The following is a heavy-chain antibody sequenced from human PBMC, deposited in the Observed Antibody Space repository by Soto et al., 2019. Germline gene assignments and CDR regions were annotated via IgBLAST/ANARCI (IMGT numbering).Heavy chain of an antibody. Sequence: QVQLVQSGAEVKKPGSSVKVSCKASGGTFSSYTISWVRQAPGQGLEWMGRIIPILGIANYAQKFQGRVTITAETSTSTAYMEMSSQRSEDTAVYYCARELYYYDSSGRYYFDYWGQGTLVTVSS. J-gene: IGHJ4*02. CDR2: IIPILGIA. CDR3: ARELYYYDSSGRYYFDY. CDR1: GGTFSSYT. D-gene: IGHD3-22*01. V-gene: IGHV1-69*08.